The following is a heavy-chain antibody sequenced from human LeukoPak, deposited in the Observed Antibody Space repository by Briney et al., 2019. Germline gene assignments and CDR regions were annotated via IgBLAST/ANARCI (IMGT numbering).Heavy chain of an antibody. Sequence: GGSLRLSCAASGFTFSNAWMSWVRQAPGKGLEWVGRIKSKTDGGTTDYAAPVKGRFTISRDDSKNTLYLQMNSLKTEDTAVYYCTTDIQWLVRAIFDYWGQGTLVTVSS. D-gene: IGHD6-19*01. J-gene: IGHJ4*02. CDR3: TTDIQWLVRAIFDY. CDR1: GFTFSNAW. V-gene: IGHV3-15*01. CDR2: IKSKTDGGTT.